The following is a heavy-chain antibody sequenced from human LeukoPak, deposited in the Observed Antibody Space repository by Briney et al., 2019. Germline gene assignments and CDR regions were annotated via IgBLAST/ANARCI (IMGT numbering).Heavy chain of an antibody. CDR2: IYHSGST. D-gene: IGHD6-13*01. V-gene: IGHV4-30-2*01. J-gene: IGHJ4*02. CDR3: ARVNLIAAALYYFDY. CDR1: GGSISSGGYS. Sequence: PSETLSLTCAVSGGSISSGGYSWSWIRQPPGKGLEWIGYIYHSGSTYYNPSLKSRVTISVDRSKNQFSLKLSSVTAADTAVYYCARVNLIAAALYYFDYWGQGTLVTVSS.